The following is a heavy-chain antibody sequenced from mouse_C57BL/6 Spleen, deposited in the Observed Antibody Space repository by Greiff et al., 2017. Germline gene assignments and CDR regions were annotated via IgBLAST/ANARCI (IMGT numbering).Heavy chain of an antibody. CDR3: ASLWDALP. D-gene: IGHD4-1*01. J-gene: IGHJ4*01. V-gene: IGHV1-39*01. CDR2: INPNYGTT. Sequence: VHVKQSGPELVKPGASVKITCKASGYSFTDYNMNWVKQSNGKSLEWIGVINPNYGTTRYNQKFQGKATLTVDQSSSTAYMQLCSLTSEDSAVCYCASLWDALPWGQGTSVTVSS. CDR1: GYSFTDYN.